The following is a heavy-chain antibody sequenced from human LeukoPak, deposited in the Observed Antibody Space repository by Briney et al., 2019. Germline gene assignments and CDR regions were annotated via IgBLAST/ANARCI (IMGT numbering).Heavy chain of an antibody. CDR1: GFTFSSYW. V-gene: IGHV3-74*01. D-gene: IGHD6-19*01. J-gene: IGHJ4*02. Sequence: RGSLILSCAASGFTFSSYWMHWVRQAPGKGLVWVSRINSDGSNTNYADSVKGRFTISRDNAKNTLYLQMNSLRAEDTAVFYCARVRDISGHWGFLDYWGQGTLVTVSS. CDR2: INSDGSNT. CDR3: ARVRDISGHWGFLDY.